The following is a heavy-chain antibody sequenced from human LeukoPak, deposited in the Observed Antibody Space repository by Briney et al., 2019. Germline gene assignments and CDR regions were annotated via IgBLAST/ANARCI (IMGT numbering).Heavy chain of an antibody. D-gene: IGHD3-10*01. Sequence: GASVKVSCKASGYTFTSYYMHWVRQAPGQGLEWMGIINPSGGSTSYAQKFQGRVTMTRDTSTSTVYMELSSLRSEDTAVYYCARSPPRSLRRWFGEDLDYWGQGTLVTVSS. CDR3: ARSPPRSLRRWFGEDLDY. CDR1: GYTFTSYY. V-gene: IGHV1-46*01. CDR2: INPSGGST. J-gene: IGHJ4*02.